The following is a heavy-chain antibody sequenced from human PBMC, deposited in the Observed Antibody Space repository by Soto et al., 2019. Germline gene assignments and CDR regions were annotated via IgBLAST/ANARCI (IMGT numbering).Heavy chain of an antibody. CDR3: ARGGVAATRGYYFDY. V-gene: IGHV4-34*01. CDR2: INHSGST. D-gene: IGHD2-15*01. J-gene: IGHJ4*02. CDR1: GGSFSGYY. Sequence: SETLSLTCAVYGGSFSGYYWSWIRQPPGKGLEWIGEINHSGSTNYNPSLKSRVTISVDTSKNQFSLKLSSVTAADTAVYYCARGGVAATRGYYFDYWGQGTLVTVSS.